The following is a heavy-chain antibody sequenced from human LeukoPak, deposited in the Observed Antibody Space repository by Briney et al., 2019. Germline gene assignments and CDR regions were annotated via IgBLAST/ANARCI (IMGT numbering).Heavy chain of an antibody. CDR2: INPNSGGT. J-gene: IGHJ4*02. D-gene: IGHD1-26*01. Sequence: ASVKVSCKASGFTFTGYYMHWVRQAPGQGLEWMGWINPNSGGTNYAQKFQGRVIMTRDTSISTAYMELSRLRSDDTAVYYCARDIHPHGIVGAVSYWGQGTLVTVSS. CDR1: GFTFTGYY. CDR3: ARDIHPHGIVGAVSY. V-gene: IGHV1-2*02.